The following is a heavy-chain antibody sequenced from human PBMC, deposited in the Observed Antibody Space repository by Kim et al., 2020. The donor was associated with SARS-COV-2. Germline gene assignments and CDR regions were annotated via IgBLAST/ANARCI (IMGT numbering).Heavy chain of an antibody. CDR3: ASDGATTSVDY. Sequence: TNYAQKLQGRVTMTTDTPTSTAYMGLRRLRSDDTAVYYCASDGATTSVDYWGQGTLVTVSS. D-gene: IGHD4-17*01. J-gene: IGHJ4*02. V-gene: IGHV1-18*01. CDR2: T.